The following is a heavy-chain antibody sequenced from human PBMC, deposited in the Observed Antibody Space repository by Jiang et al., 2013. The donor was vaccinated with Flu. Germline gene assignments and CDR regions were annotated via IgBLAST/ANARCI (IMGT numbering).Heavy chain of an antibody. J-gene: IGHJ2*01. CDR2: IYYSGST. CDR3: ARDKGYYYDSSGYLARPGANWYFDL. D-gene: IGHD3-22*01. V-gene: IGHV4-31*02. Sequence: SGGSISSGGYYWSWIRQHPGKGLEWIGYIYYSGSTYYNPSLKSRVTISVDTSKNQFSLKLSSVTAADTAVYYCARDKGYYYDSSGYLARPGANWYFDLWGRGTLVTVSS. CDR1: GGSISSGGYY.